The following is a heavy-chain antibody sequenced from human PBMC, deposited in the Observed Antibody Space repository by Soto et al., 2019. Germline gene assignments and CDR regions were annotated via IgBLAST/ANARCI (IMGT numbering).Heavy chain of an antibody. J-gene: IGHJ6*02. V-gene: IGHV3-48*02. Sequence: EVQLVESGGGLVQPGGSLRLSCAASGFTFSSYSMNWVRQAPGKGLEWVSYISSSSSTIYYADSVKGRFTISRDNAKNSLYLQMNSLRDEDTAVNYCARRYRVRGWDYYGMDVWGQGTTVTVSS. D-gene: IGHD1-26*01. CDR2: ISSSSSTI. CDR1: GFTFSSYS. CDR3: ARRYRVRGWDYYGMDV.